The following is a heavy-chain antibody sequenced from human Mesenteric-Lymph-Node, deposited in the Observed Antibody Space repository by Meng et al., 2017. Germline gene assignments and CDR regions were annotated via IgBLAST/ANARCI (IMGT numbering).Heavy chain of an antibody. J-gene: IGHJ6*02. CDR1: GYDFTTYW. Sequence: GGSLRLSCQGSGYDFTTYWIGWVRQMPGKGLEWVGMIYSGDSNTRYSLSFQGQVTISADKSGSTAYLQWSSLKATDTAMYYCARGSQAYGMDVWGQGTTVTVSS. CDR3: ARGSQAYGMDV. V-gene: IGHV5-51*01. CDR2: IYSGDSNT.